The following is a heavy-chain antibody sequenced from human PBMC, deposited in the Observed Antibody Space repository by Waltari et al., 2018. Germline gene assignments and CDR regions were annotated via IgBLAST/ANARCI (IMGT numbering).Heavy chain of an antibody. CDR1: GFTFDDYA. J-gene: IGHJ4*02. V-gene: IGHV3-43D*04. CDR3: AKDAGYSSSWYDY. Sequence: EVQLVESGGVVVQPGGSLRLSCAASGFTFDDYAMHWVRQAPGKGLEWVSLISWDCGSTYYADSVKCRFTISRDNSKNSLYLQMNSLRAEDTALYYCAKDAGYSSSWYDYWGQGTLVTVSS. CDR2: ISWDCGST. D-gene: IGHD6-13*01.